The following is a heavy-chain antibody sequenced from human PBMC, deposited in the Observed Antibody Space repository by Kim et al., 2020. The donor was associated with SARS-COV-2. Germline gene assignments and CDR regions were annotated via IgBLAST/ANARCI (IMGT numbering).Heavy chain of an antibody. D-gene: IGHD3-10*01. V-gene: IGHV4-4*07. Sequence: SETLSLTCTVSGGSISSYYWSWIRQPAGKGLEWIGRIYTSGSTNYNPSLKSRVTMSVDTSKNQFSLKLSSVTAADTAVYYCARDGPDPGWFGESWTYFDYWGQGTLVTVSS. CDR3: ARDGPDPGWFGESWTYFDY. J-gene: IGHJ4*02. CDR1: GGSISSYY. CDR2: IYTSGST.